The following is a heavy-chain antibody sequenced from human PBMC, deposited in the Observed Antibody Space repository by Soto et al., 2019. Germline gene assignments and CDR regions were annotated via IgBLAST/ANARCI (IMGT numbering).Heavy chain of an antibody. D-gene: IGHD6-13*01. J-gene: IGHJ4*02. V-gene: IGHV1-3*01. CDR2: INADNGNT. Sequence: QVQLVQSGAEVKKPGASVKVSCKASGYTFTNYAMHWVRQAPGQRLEWMGWINADNGNTKYSQKFQGRVTITSDTSATASYMELRSLSSEGTAVYYCASDPLAALYSSTWDGCDYWGSGNRVTVSS. CDR1: GYTFTNYA. CDR3: ASDPLAALYSSTWDGCDY.